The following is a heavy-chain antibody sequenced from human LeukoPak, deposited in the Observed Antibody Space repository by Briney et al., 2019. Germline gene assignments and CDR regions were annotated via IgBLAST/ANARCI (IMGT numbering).Heavy chain of an antibody. CDR2: ISWDGGST. D-gene: IGHD2-2*02. Sequence: PGGSLRLSCAASGFTFDDYAMHWVRQAPGKGLEWVSLISWDGGSTYYADSVKGRFTISRDNSKNSLYLQMNSLRAEDTALYYCAKDIISRSSTSCYTGDAFDIWGQGTMVTVSS. V-gene: IGHV3-43D*03. J-gene: IGHJ3*02. CDR1: GFTFDDYA. CDR3: AKDIISRSSTSCYTGDAFDI.